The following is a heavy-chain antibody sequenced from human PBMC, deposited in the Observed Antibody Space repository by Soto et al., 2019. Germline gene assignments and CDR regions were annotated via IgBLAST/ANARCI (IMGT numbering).Heavy chain of an antibody. Sequence: EGSLRLSCAASGFTFSSYGMHWVRQAPGKGLEWVAVIWYDGSNKYYADSVKGRFTISRDNSKNTLYLQMNSLRAEDTAVYYCARDLRGSYGFYFDYWGQGTLVTVSS. CDR3: ARDLRGSYGFYFDY. CDR1: GFTFSSYG. J-gene: IGHJ4*02. CDR2: IWYDGSNK. D-gene: IGHD1-26*01. V-gene: IGHV3-33*01.